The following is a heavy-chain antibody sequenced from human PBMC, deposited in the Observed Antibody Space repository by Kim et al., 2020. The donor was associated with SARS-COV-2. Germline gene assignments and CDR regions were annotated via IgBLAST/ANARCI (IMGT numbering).Heavy chain of an antibody. CDR3: AKIVMTLLWFGESEGWFDP. D-gene: IGHD3-10*01. CDR2: ISGSGGST. J-gene: IGHJ5*02. Sequence: GGSLRLSCAASGFTFSSYAMSWVRQAPGKGLEWVSAISGSGGSTYYADSVKGRFTISRDNSKNTLYLQMNSLRAEDTAVYYCAKIVMTLLWFGESEGWFDPWGQGTLVTVSS. V-gene: IGHV3-23*01. CDR1: GFTFSSYA.